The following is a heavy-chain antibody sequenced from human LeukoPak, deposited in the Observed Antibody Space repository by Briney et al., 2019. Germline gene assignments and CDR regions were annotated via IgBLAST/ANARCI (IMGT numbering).Heavy chain of an antibody. J-gene: IGHJ3*02. D-gene: IGHD3-22*01. V-gene: IGHV3-13*01. CDR3: ARRGDSRGYYDAFDI. CDR2: VGTAGDT. CDR1: GFTFSSYN. Sequence: GGSLRLSCTASGFTFSSYNMHWVRQPTGRGLEWVSAVGTAGDTYYPGSVKGRFTISRENAKNSLYLQMNSLRAGDTAVYYCARRGDSRGYYDAFDIWGQGTMVTVSS.